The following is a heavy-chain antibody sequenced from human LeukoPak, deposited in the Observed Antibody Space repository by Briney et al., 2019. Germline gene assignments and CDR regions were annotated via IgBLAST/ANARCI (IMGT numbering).Heavy chain of an antibody. J-gene: IGHJ4*02. Sequence: PGGSLRLSCEASGFTFGSYAMYTVRQAPGKGLEWVAGIFGSGGSAHYADSAKGRFTISRDNSKNTVYLQINSLRAEDTAVYYCGKTTTGYSSGQKPAWPVDYWGQGTLVTVSS. D-gene: IGHD6-19*01. CDR3: GKTTTGYSSGQKPAWPVDY. CDR2: IFGSGGSA. CDR1: GFTFGSYA. V-gene: IGHV3-23*01.